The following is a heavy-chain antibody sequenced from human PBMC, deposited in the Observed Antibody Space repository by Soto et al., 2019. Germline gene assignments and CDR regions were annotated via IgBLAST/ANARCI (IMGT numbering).Heavy chain of an antibody. J-gene: IGHJ4*02. Sequence: SETLSLTCTVSGGSVSSGSYYWSWIRQPPGKGLEWIGYIYYSGSTNYNPSLKSRVTISVDTSKNQFSLKLSSVTAADTAVYYCASQPRYYYDSSGYYPPLGYWGQGTLVTVSS. CDR1: GGSVSSGSYY. CDR2: IYYSGST. D-gene: IGHD3-22*01. CDR3: ASQPRYYYDSSGYYPPLGY. V-gene: IGHV4-61*01.